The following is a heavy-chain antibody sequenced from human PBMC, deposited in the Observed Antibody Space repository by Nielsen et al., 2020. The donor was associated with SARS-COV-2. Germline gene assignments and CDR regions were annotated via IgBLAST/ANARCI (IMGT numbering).Heavy chain of an antibody. D-gene: IGHD3-22*01. CDR2: ISSSSSYI. CDR1: GFTFSSYS. V-gene: IGHV3-21*01. CDR3: ARDYYDTSGYLRNYFDH. Sequence: GESLKISCAASGFTFSSYSMNWVRQAPGKGLEWVSSISSSSSYIYYADSVKGRFTISRDNAKNSLYLQMNSLRAEDTAVYYCARDYYDTSGYLRNYFDHWGQGTLVTVSS. J-gene: IGHJ4*02.